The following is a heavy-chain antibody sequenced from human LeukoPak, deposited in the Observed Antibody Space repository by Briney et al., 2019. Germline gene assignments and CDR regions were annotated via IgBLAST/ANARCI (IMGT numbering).Heavy chain of an antibody. CDR1: GFTFNTYA. Sequence: GGSLRLSCVASGFTFNTYAMSWVRQAPGKGLEWVAVIWYDGSNKYYADSVKGRFTISRDNSKNTLYLQMNSLRAEDTAVYYCARDHSSGWYSDYFDYWGQGTLVTVSS. CDR3: ARDHSSGWYSDYFDY. J-gene: IGHJ4*02. V-gene: IGHV3-33*08. CDR2: IWYDGSNK. D-gene: IGHD6-19*01.